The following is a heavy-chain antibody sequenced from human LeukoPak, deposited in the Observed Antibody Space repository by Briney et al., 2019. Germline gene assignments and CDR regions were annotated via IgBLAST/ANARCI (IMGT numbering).Heavy chain of an antibody. J-gene: IGHJ4*02. D-gene: IGHD4-17*01. CDR3: ARDPTTVTTIFDS. CDR2: IYPGESIYASENT. CDR1: GVSISAYY. Sequence: PSETLSLTCSVSGVSISAYYWSWIRQPAGKGLEWIGRIYPGESIYASENTNYNPSLKSRVSMSGDTAKNQVSLKLRSVTAADTAVYYCARDPTTVTTIFDSWGQGTLVTVSS. V-gene: IGHV4-4*07.